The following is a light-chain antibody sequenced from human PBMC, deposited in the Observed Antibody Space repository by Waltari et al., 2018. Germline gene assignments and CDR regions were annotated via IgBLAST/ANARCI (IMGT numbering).Light chain of an antibody. CDR2: DVS. Sequence: QSALTQPASVSGSPGQSITMSCTGTSSDIGTYNYVSWYQQHPGKAPKLMIYDVSTRPSGVSNRFSGSKYGIPASLTISGLRAEDDADYYCSSYSDSSTLVVFGGGTKLTVL. CDR3: SSYSDSSTLVV. J-gene: IGLJ3*02. CDR1: SSDIGTYNY. V-gene: IGLV2-14*03.